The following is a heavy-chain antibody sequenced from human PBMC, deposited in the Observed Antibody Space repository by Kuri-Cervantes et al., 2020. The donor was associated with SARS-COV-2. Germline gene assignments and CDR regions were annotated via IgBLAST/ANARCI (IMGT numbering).Heavy chain of an antibody. J-gene: IGHJ4*02. D-gene: IGHD4-23*01. Sequence: GESLKISCAASGFTFSSYDMSWVRQAPGKGLEWVSAISGSGGSTYSANSVKGRFTISRDNSKNTVYVQLNSLSPEDKGVYYCASALTTVASFDSWGPGTLVTVSS. CDR1: GFTFSSYD. V-gene: IGHV3-23*01. CDR2: ISGSGGST. CDR3: ASALTTVASFDS.